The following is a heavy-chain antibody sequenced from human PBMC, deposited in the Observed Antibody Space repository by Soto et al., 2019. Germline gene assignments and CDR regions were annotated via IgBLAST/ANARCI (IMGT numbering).Heavy chain of an antibody. Sequence: GGSLRLSCAASGFTFSSYAMHWVRQAPGKGLEWVAVISYDGSNKYYADSVKGRFTISRDNSKNTLYLQMNSLRAEDTAVYYCEVVDEASYFDYWGQGTLVTVSS. D-gene: IGHD3-22*01. J-gene: IGHJ4*02. CDR1: GFTFSSYA. CDR2: ISYDGSNK. V-gene: IGHV3-30-3*01. CDR3: EVVDEASYFDY.